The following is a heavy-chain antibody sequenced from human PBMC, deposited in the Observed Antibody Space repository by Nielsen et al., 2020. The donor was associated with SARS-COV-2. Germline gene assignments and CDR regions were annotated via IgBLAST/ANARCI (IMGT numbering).Heavy chain of an antibody. D-gene: IGHD3-22*01. CDR2: IRSKAYGGTT. CDR3: TRAITMIVVVITGWFDP. CDR1: GFTFGDYA. V-gene: IGHV3-49*03. Sequence: LKISCTASGFTFGDYAMSWFRQAPGKGLEWVGFIRSKAYGGTTEYAASVKGRFTISRDDSKSIAYLQMNSLKTEDTAVYYCTRAITMIVVVITGWFDPWGQGTLVTVSS. J-gene: IGHJ5*02.